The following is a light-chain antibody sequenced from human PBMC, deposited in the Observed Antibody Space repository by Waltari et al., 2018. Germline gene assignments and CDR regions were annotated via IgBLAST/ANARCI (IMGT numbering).Light chain of an antibody. J-gene: IGKJ4*01. V-gene: IGKV1-33*01. Sequence: DIQMTQSSSSLSASVGDRVTITCQASQDISNYLNWYQQEPGKAPKLLIYDASNLETGVPSRFSGSGSGTDFTFTISSLQPEDIATYYCQQYDNRPPLTFGGGTKVEIK. CDR2: DAS. CDR3: QQYDNRPPLT. CDR1: QDISNY.